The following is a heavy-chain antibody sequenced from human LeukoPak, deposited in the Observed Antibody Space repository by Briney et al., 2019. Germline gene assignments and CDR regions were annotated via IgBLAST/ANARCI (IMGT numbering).Heavy chain of an antibody. D-gene: IGHD1-26*01. J-gene: IGHJ4*02. Sequence: ASVKVSCKASGYTFTGYYMHWVRQATGQGLEWMGWMNPNSGNTGYAQKFQGRVTMTRNTSISTASMELSSLTSEDTAVYYCARSSGSGSYSEGDFDYWGQGTLVTVSS. CDR3: ARSSGSGSYSEGDFDY. CDR1: GYTFTGYY. V-gene: IGHV1-8*02. CDR2: MNPNSGNT.